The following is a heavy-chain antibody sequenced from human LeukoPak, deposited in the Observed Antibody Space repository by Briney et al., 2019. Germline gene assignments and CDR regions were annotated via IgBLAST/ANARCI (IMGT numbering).Heavy chain of an antibody. J-gene: IGHJ4*02. CDR3: ARETLPYSSSWTLFAY. CDR1: GFTFNDYE. Sequence: GGSLRLYCAASGFTFNDYEMNWVGQAPGKGLEWVSYISSSGNAEYYADSVKGRFTIYREDAKQSVFLQISSLTAEAPGIYYCARETLPYSSSWTLFAYWGQGTLVTVS. V-gene: IGHV3-48*03. D-gene: IGHD6-13*01. CDR2: ISSSGNAE.